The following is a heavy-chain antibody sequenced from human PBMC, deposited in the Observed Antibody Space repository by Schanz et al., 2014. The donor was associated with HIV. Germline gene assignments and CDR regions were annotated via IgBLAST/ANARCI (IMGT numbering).Heavy chain of an antibody. V-gene: IGHV3-21*02. CDR3: ASDPGDGYLPPTYYYFDY. J-gene: IGHJ4*02. D-gene: IGHD5-12*01. Sequence: EVQLVESGGGLVKPGGSLRLSCVVSGFTFDAYTMNWVRQSPGKGLEWVSSINSDGADKLYGDSIKGRFTISRDNSKNTLYLQLNSLRAEDTAVYYCASDPGDGYLPPTYYYFDYWGQGTLVTVSS. CDR2: INSDGADK. CDR1: GFTFDAYT.